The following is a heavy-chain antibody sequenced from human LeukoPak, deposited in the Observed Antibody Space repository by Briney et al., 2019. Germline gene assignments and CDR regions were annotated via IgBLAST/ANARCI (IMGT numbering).Heavy chain of an antibody. CDR2: INPSGGST. D-gene: IGHD2-15*01. Sequence: ASVKVSCKASGYTFTSYYMHWVRQAPGQGLEWMGIINPSGGSTSYAQKFQGRVTMTRDTSTGTVYMGLSSLRSEDTAVYYCARDRGYCSGGSCYWPHYWGQGTLVTVSS. J-gene: IGHJ4*02. CDR3: ARDRGYCSGGSCYWPHY. V-gene: IGHV1-46*01. CDR1: GYTFTSYY.